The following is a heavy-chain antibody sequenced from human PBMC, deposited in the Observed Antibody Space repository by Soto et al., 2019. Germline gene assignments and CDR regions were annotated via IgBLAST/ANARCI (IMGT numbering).Heavy chain of an antibody. CDR3: ARGGYYDSSGYYY. D-gene: IGHD3-22*01. CDR2: IWYDGSNK. V-gene: IGHV3-33*01. Sequence: QVQLVESGGGVVQSGRSLRLSCAASGFTFSSYGMHWVRQAPGKGLEWVAVIWYDGSNKYYADSVKGRFTISRDNSKNTLYLQMNSLRAEDTAVYYCARGGYYDSSGYYYWGQGTLVTVSS. CDR1: GFTFSSYG. J-gene: IGHJ4*02.